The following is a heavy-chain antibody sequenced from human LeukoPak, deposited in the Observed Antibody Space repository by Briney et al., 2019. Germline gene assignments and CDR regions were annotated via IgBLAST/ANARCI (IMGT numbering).Heavy chain of an antibody. CDR1: GGTFSSYA. V-gene: IGHV1-69*13. Sequence: SVKVSCKASGGTFSSYAISWVRQAPGQGLEWMGGIIPIFGTANYAQKFQGRVTITADESTSTAYMELSSLRSEDTAVYYCARTTEGGYTYDYFYYYYMDVWGKGTTVTISS. D-gene: IGHD5-18*01. CDR3: ARTTEGGYTYDYFYYYYMDV. J-gene: IGHJ6*03. CDR2: IIPIFGTA.